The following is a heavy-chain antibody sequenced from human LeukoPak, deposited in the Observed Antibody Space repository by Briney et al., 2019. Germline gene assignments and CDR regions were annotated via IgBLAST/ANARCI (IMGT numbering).Heavy chain of an antibody. V-gene: IGHV4-38-2*02. D-gene: IGHD2-2*02. CDR2: IYHSGST. CDR3: ARARYCSSTSCYTRGYYYYMDV. J-gene: IGHJ6*03. Sequence: SETLSLTCTVSGYSISSGYYWGWIRQPPGKGLEWIGSIYHSGSTYYNPSLKSRVTISVDTSKNQLSLKLSSVTAADTAVHYCARARYCSSTSCYTRGYYYYMDVWGKGTTVTVSS. CDR1: GYSISSGYY.